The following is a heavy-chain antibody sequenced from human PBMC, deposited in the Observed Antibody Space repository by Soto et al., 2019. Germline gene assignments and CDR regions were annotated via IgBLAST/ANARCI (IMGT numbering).Heavy chain of an antibody. J-gene: IGHJ4*02. Sequence: QVQLVQSGAELKKPGASVKVSCKASGYTFTGYYMHWVRQAPGQGLEWMGWINPDSGDTHYTQKFQGRVTMTRDTSISTAYMELISLKSDDPAMYYCARVNGYSGYKSTNPDFDYWGQGTLVTVSS. CDR2: INPDSGDT. CDR3: ARVNGYSGYKSTNPDFDY. V-gene: IGHV1-2*02. CDR1: GYTFTGYY. D-gene: IGHD5-12*01.